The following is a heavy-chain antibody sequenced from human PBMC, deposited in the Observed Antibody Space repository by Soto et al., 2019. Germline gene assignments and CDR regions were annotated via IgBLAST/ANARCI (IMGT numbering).Heavy chain of an antibody. CDR3: ASIPRRGYSYGSAY. CDR1: GGSISSGTSY. D-gene: IGHD2-21*02. J-gene: IGHJ4*02. CDR2: IYFTGAT. V-gene: IGHV4-31*03. Sequence: QVQLQESGPGLVKPSQTLSLTCNVSGGSISSGTSYWTWIRQHPGEGLEWIGHIYFTGATYSNPSLRSRLTMSVDTYKNQFSRKLTAVTAADTATYYCASIPRRGYSYGSAYWGQGTLVTVSS.